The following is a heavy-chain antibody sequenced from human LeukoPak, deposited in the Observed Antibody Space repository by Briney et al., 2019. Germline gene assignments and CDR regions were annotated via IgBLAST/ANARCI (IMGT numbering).Heavy chain of an antibody. CDR3: AKVSFDLTNWFDP. D-gene: IGHD3-9*01. CDR2: IFYSGST. CDR1: GFTVSSNY. Sequence: PGGSLRLSCAASGFTVSSNYMSWVRQAPGKGLEWIGNIFYSGSTYYSPSLKSRVTISLDTSRNQFSLKLNSVTAADTAVYYCAKVSFDLTNWFDPWGQGTLVTVSS. V-gene: IGHV4-59*02. J-gene: IGHJ5*02.